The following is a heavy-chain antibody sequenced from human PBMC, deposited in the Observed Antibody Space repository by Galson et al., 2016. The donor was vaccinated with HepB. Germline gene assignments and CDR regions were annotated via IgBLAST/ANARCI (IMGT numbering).Heavy chain of an antibody. V-gene: IGHV3-21*01. J-gene: IGHJ3*02. CDR1: GFTFTRYT. Sequence: SLRLSCAASGFTFTRYTMNWVRQFPGKGLEWVSSISGGSSYKYYADSVKGRFTIPRDNSKNSLYLQMNSLRAEDTAIYFCARTPGYSGTWYDAFDIWGPGTIVTVSS. CDR2: ISGGSSYK. D-gene: IGHD6-13*01. CDR3: ARTPGYSGTWYDAFDI.